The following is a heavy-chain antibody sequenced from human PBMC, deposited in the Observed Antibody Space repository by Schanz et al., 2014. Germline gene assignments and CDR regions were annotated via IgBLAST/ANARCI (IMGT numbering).Heavy chain of an antibody. Sequence: QVQLVQSGAEVRKPGSSVRVSCKASGGTFTSYAFSWVRQAPGQGLEWMGRIIPIVDITNYAQKFLGRVTITADKSTSTAYMELKSLRSADTAVYYCARDRGRVAVPAAIVYWGQGTLLTVSS. J-gene: IGHJ4*02. D-gene: IGHD2-2*02. CDR1: GGTFTSYA. CDR2: IIPIVDIT. CDR3: ARDRGRVAVPAAIVY. V-gene: IGHV1-69*04.